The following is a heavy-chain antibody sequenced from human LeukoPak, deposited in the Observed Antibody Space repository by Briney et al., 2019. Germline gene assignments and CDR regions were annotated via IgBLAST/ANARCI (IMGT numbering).Heavy chain of an antibody. CDR2: VNHSGST. J-gene: IGHJ4*02. CDR3: ARGSTVTRY. CDR1: GGSISSGDYY. V-gene: IGHV4-30-4*08. Sequence: PSQTLSLTCTVSGGSISSGDYYWSWIRQPPGKGLEWIGEVNHSGSTNYNPSLKSRVTISVDTSKNQFSLKLSSVTAADTAVYYCARGSTVTRYWGQGTLVTVSS. D-gene: IGHD4-17*01.